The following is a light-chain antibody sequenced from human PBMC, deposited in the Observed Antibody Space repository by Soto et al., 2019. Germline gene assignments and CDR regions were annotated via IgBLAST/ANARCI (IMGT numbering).Light chain of an antibody. J-gene: IGKJ1*01. CDR1: QSISSW. Sequence: DIQMTQSPSTLSASVGDRVTITCRASQSISSWLAWYQQKPGKAPKLLLYKASSLESGVPSRFSGSGSGTEFTLTSSSLQPDDLATYYCQQYNSFPTFGQGPKVEIK. CDR3: QQYNSFPT. CDR2: KAS. V-gene: IGKV1-5*03.